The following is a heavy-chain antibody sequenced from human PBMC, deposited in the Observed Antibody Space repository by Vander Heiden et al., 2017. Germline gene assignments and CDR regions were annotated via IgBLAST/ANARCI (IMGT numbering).Heavy chain of an antibody. Sequence: EVQLVESGGGLVQPGGSLRLSCAASGFTFSTYWMSWVRQAPGKGLEWVTNIKQDGSQKYYVDSVKGRFTISRDNAKNSLYLEMNSRTAEDTALYYCARGGYSYGSWGQGTLVTVSS. J-gene: IGHJ5*02. D-gene: IGHD3-10*01. CDR1: GFTFSTYW. CDR3: ARGGYSYGS. CDR2: IKQDGSQK. V-gene: IGHV3-7*01.